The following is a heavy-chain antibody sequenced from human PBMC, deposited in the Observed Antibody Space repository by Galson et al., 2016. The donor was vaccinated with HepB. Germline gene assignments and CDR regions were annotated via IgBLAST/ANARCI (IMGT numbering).Heavy chain of an antibody. J-gene: IGHJ6*02. D-gene: IGHD3-3*01. CDR2: IYNSEST. CDR1: GGSISDYY. Sequence: SETLSLTCTVSGGSISDYYCSWFRQPLGKGLEWIGYIYNSESTNYRPSLKSRVTISVDTSKNQFPLRLSSVTAADTAVYYCARRSHYDFWSGHYAMDVWGQGTTVTVSS. CDR3: ARRSHYDFWSGHYAMDV. V-gene: IGHV4-59*08.